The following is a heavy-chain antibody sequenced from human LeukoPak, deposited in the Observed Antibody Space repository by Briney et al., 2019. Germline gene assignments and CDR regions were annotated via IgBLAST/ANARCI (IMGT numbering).Heavy chain of an antibody. D-gene: IGHD1-14*01. CDR2: IYYSGST. CDR1: GGSISSSSYY. J-gene: IGHJ3*02. V-gene: IGHV4-39*01. Sequence: PSETLSLTCTVSGGSISSSSYYWGWIRQPPGKGLEWSGSIYYSGSTYYNPSLKSRVTISVDTSKNQFSLKLSSVTAADTAVYYCAVPGGRNPSDDAFDIWGQGTMVTVSS. CDR3: AVPGGRNPSDDAFDI.